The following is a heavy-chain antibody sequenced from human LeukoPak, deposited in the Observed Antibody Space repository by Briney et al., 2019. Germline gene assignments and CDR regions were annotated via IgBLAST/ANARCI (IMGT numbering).Heavy chain of an antibody. CDR3: ARHRSSSSWFDP. Sequence: SETLSLTCTVSGDSISSYYWGWIRQPPGKGLEWIGSIYYSGSTYYNPSLKSRVTISVDTSKNQFSLKLSSVTAADTAVYYCARHRSSSSWFDPWGQGTLVTVSS. J-gene: IGHJ5*02. D-gene: IGHD6-13*01. V-gene: IGHV4-39*01. CDR1: GDSISSYY. CDR2: IYYSGST.